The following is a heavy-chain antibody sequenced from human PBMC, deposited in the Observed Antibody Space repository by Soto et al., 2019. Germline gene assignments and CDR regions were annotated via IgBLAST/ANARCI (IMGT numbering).Heavy chain of an antibody. CDR2: IYYSGST. J-gene: IGHJ5*02. D-gene: IGHD5-18*01. CDR3: ATERGYSYGFGIWFDA. V-gene: IGHV4-30-4*02. CDR1: GASIRSGDYY. Sequence: SETQSLTCTVSGASIRSGDYYWSWIRQPPGKGLEWIGYIYYSGSTYYNPSLKSRVTISVDTSKNQFSLKLSSVTAADTAVYYCATERGYSYGFGIWFDAWGQGTLVTVSS.